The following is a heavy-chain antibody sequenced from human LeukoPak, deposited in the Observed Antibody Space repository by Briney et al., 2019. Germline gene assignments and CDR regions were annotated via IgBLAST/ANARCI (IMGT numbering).Heavy chain of an antibody. CDR2: IYSGGST. Sequence: GGSLRLSCAASGFTVSSNYMSWVRQAPGKGLEWVSVIYSGGSTYYADSVKGRFTISRDNAKNSLYLQMNSLRAEDTAVYYCAREGDYGDSGAFDIWGQGTMVTVSS. CDR1: GFTVSSNY. CDR3: AREGDYGDSGAFDI. J-gene: IGHJ3*02. D-gene: IGHD4-17*01. V-gene: IGHV3-53*01.